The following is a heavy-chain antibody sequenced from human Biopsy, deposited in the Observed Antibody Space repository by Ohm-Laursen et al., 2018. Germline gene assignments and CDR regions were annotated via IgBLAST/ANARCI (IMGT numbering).Heavy chain of an antibody. CDR3: TRDVKRYCSGTSCYSGYFGMDV. V-gene: IGHV4-61*01. Sequence: PSDTLSLTCSVSGGSVSDSFHFWSWIRQPPGKGLEWIANVYDSGTTNYNPSLKSRVTISLDTSKNQFSLKLNSVTAADTAVYFCTRDVKRYCSGTSCYSGYFGMDVWGQGTTVTVSS. CDR1: GGSVSDSFHF. D-gene: IGHD2-2*01. J-gene: IGHJ6*02. CDR2: VYDSGTT.